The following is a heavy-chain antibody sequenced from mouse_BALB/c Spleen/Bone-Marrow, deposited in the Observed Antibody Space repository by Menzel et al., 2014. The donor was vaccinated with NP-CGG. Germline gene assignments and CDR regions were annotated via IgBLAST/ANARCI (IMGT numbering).Heavy chain of an antibody. CDR2: ICAGGST. V-gene: IGHV2-9*02. J-gene: IGHJ4*01. CDR1: GFSLTSYG. Sequence: VQLQQSGPGLVAPSQGLSITCTASGFSLTSYGVHWVRQPPGKGLEWLGVICAGGSTNYNSALMSRLSISKDNSKSQVFLKMNSLQTDDTAMYYCARGPFITTVHYYAMDYWGQGTSVTVSS. CDR3: ARGPFITTVHYYAMDY. D-gene: IGHD1-2*01.